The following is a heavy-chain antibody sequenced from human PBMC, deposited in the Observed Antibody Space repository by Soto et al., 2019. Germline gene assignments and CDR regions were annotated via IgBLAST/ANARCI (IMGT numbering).Heavy chain of an antibody. CDR1: GGSISSSSYY. CDR3: ASLWPPYYDFWSGYYSSLDYYYYGMCV. V-gene: IGHV4-39*01. J-gene: IGHJ6*02. D-gene: IGHD3-3*01. Sequence: SETLSLTCTVSGGSISSSSYYWGWIRQPPGKGLEWIGSIYYSGSTYYNPSLKSRVTISVDTSKNQFSLKLSSVTAADTAVYYCASLWPPYYDFWSGYYSSLDYYYYGMCVWGQGTTVTVSS. CDR2: IYYSGST.